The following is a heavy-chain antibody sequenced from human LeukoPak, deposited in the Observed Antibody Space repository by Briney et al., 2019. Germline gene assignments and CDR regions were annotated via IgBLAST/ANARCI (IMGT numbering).Heavy chain of an antibody. CDR3: ARDGFTYYYDSSGYYWVY. D-gene: IGHD3-22*01. Sequence: SETLSLTCTVSGGSISSGGYYWSWIRQPPGKGLEWIGYIYHSGSTYYNPSLKSRVTISVDTSKNQFSLKLSSVTAADTAVYYCARDGFTYYYDSSGYYWVYWGQGTLVTVSS. CDR1: GGSISSGGYY. V-gene: IGHV4-30-2*01. J-gene: IGHJ4*02. CDR2: IYHSGST.